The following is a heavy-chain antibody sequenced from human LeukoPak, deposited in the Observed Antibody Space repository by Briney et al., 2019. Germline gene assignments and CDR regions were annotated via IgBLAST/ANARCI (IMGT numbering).Heavy chain of an antibody. J-gene: IGHJ4*02. CDR1: GGSISSYY. CDR3: ARSSGAYRSFDY. V-gene: IGHV4-59*01. D-gene: IGHD1-26*01. CDR2: IYYGGTT. Sequence: PSETLSLTCTVSGGSISSYYWSWIRQPPGKGLEWIGYIYYGGTTDYNPSLKNRVTISVDTSNNQFSLKVSSVTAADTAVYYCARSSGAYRSFDYWGQGTLVPVSS.